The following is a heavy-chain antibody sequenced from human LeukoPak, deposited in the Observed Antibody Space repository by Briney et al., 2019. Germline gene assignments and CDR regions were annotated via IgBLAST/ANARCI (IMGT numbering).Heavy chain of an antibody. J-gene: IGHJ4*02. CDR3: AKDDPGGRYL. V-gene: IGHV3-30*02. Sequence: GGSLRLSCAASGFTFSSYAMSWVRQAPGKGLEWVAFIHSDGSTEYYADSVKGRFTISRDKSKNTVYLQMNSLRVDDTAVYYCAKDDPGGRYLWGQGTLVTVSS. CDR1: GFTFSSYA. D-gene: IGHD1-26*01. CDR2: IHSDGSTE.